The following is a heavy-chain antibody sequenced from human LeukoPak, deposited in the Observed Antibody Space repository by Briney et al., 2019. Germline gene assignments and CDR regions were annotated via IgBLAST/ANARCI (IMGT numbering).Heavy chain of an antibody. V-gene: IGHV1-2*02. CDR2: INPNSGAT. CDR1: GYTFIGYY. CDR3: TSETGGSTLVTLPSDN. J-gene: IGHJ4*02. Sequence: SVKVSCKVSGYTFIGYYIHWVRQAPGQGLEWMGWINPNSGATNYAQKFQGRVTMTRDRSISTAYMELNWLTSDDTAVYYCTSETGGSTLVTLPSDNWGQGTPVTVSS. D-gene: IGHD4-23*01.